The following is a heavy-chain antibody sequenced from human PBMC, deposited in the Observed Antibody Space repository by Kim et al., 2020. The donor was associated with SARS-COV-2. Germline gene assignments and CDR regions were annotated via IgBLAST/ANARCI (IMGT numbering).Heavy chain of an antibody. J-gene: IGHJ3*02. Sequence: KGRFTTSRDKAKNSLYLQINSLRAEDTAVYYCAREGGRDIVVVPGAFDIWGQGTMVTVSS. D-gene: IGHD2-2*01. CDR3: AREGGRDIVVVPGAFDI. V-gene: IGHV3-11*06.